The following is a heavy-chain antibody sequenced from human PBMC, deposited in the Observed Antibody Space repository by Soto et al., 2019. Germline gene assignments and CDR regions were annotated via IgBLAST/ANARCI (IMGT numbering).Heavy chain of an antibody. D-gene: IGHD2-21*02. V-gene: IGHV1-69*01. CDR1: GGIFIRAA. CDR2: IIPIIGTV. Sequence: SLRVSGRASGGIFIRAAITWVRQAPGQGLEWMGGIIPIIGTVNYAQKFQGRVTITADESTSTAYMELSSLRSEDTAMYYCASTGGNSYYYYGMDVWGQGTTVTVSS. CDR3: ASTGGNSYYYYGMDV. J-gene: IGHJ6*02.